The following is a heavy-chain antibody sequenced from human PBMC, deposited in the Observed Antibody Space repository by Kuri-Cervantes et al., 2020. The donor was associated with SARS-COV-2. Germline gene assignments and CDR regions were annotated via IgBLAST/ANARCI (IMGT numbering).Heavy chain of an antibody. D-gene: IGHD3-10*01. Sequence: GESLKVSCAASGFTFSSYAMHWVRQAPGKGLEWVAVISYDGSNKYYADSVKGRFTISRDNSKNTLYLQMNSLRAEDTAVYYCTTAGSNWGQGTLVTVSS. V-gene: IGHV3-30-3*01. CDR2: ISYDGSNK. J-gene: IGHJ4*02. CDR3: TTAGSN. CDR1: GFTFSSYA.